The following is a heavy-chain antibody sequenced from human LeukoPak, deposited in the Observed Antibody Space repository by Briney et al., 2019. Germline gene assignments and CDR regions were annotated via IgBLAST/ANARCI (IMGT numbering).Heavy chain of an antibody. CDR2: INPNSGGT. D-gene: IGHD2-15*01. J-gene: IGHJ5*02. V-gene: IGHV1-2*02. CDR1: GYTFTGYY. CDR3: ARGYICSGGTCYSRLWFDP. Sequence: ASVKVSCKASGYTFTGYYMHWVRQAPGQGLEWMGWINPNSGGTNYAQKFQGRVTMTRDTSISTAYMQLSRLRSDDTAVYYCARGYICSGGTCYSRLWFDPWGQGTLVSVSS.